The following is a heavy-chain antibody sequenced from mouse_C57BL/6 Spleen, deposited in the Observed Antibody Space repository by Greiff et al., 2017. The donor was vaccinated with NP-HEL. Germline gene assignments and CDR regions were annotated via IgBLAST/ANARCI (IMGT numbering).Heavy chain of an antibody. CDR3: TRDGYLYYYAMDY. D-gene: IGHD2-3*01. J-gene: IGHJ4*01. Sequence: EVKLVESGEGLVKPGGSLKLSCAASGFTFSSYAMSWVRQTPEKRLEWVAYISSGGDYIYYADTVKGRFTIARDNARNTLYLQSSSLNSEDTAMYYCTRDGYLYYYAMDYWGQGTSVTVSS. CDR2: ISSGGDYI. V-gene: IGHV5-9-1*02. CDR1: GFTFSSYA.